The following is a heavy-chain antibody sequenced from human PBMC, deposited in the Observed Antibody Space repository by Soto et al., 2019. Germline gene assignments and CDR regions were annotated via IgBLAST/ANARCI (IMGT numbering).Heavy chain of an antibody. CDR2: ITTSGGNT. V-gene: IGHV3-23*01. CDR3: ATGRGYCSGSSCYFGH. J-gene: IGHJ4*03. Sequence: GGSLRLSCAASGITFGNYAMNWVRQAPGKGLEWVSAITTSGGNTYYPDSVKGRFTISRDNSKNTLFLQMNSLRAEDTAVYYWATGRGYCSGSSCYFGHWGQGTLVTVSS. CDR1: GITFGNYA. D-gene: IGHD2-15*01.